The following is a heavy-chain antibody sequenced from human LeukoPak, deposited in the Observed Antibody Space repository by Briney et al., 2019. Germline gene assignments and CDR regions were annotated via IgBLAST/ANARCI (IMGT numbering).Heavy chain of an antibody. CDR2: IKQDGSEK. Sequence: GGSLRLSCAASGFTFSSYWMSWVRQAPWKGLEWVANIKQDGSEKYYVDSVKGRFTISRDNAKNSLYLQMNSLRAEDTAVYYCARERGATMYYYYYMDVWGKGTTVTVSS. CDR3: ARERGATMYYYYYMDV. V-gene: IGHV3-7*01. D-gene: IGHD5-12*01. J-gene: IGHJ6*03. CDR1: GFTFSSYW.